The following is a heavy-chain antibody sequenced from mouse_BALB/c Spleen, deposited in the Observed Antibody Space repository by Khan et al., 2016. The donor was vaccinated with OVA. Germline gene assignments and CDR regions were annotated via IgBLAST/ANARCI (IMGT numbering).Heavy chain of an antibody. CDR2: IDPDNGDT. CDR3: TSGYGDSMDY. CDR1: GFNIKHYY. V-gene: IGHV14-4*02. D-gene: IGHD3-1*01. J-gene: IGHJ4*01. Sequence: VQLQQSGAELVRSGASVKLSCTVSGFNIKHYYIHWVKQRPEQGLEWIGWIDPDNGDTEYAPKFQGKAAMTADTSSNPAYLHLSSLTSEDTAVYYCTSGYGDSMDYWGQGTSVTVSA.